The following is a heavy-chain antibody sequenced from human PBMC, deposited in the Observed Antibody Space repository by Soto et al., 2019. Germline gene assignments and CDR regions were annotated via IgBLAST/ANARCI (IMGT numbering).Heavy chain of an antibody. CDR1: GYTFTSYG. CDR3: ARGIGWSPSRELLQGDYFDY. CDR2: ISAYNGNT. V-gene: IGHV1-18*01. D-gene: IGHD1-26*01. Sequence: QVQLVQSGAEVKKPGASVKVSCKASGYTFTSYGISWVRQAPGQGLEWMGWISAYNGNTNYAQKLQGRVTMTTDTSTSTAYMALSSLRSHDTAAYYCARGIGWSPSRELLQGDYFDYCAHGTLVTVSS. J-gene: IGHJ4*01.